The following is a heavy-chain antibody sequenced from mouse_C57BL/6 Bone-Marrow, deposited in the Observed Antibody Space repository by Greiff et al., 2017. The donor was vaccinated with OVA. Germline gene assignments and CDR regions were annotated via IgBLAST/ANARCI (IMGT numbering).Heavy chain of an antibody. V-gene: IGHV1-78*01. CDR3: ASGAHLRSTMVEEAMDY. CDR2: IYPRDGST. J-gene: IGHJ4*01. Sequence: QVQLQQSDAELVKPGASVKISCKVSGYTFTDHTIHWMKQRPEQGLEWIGYIYPRDGSTKYNEKFKGKATLTADKSSSTAYMQLNSLTSEDSAVDFCASGAHLRSTMVEEAMDYWGQGTSVTVSS. D-gene: IGHD2-2*01. CDR1: GYTFTDHT.